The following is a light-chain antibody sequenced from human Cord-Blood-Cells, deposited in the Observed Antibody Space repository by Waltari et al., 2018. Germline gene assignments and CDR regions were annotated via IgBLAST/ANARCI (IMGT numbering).Light chain of an antibody. V-gene: IGLV1-47*01. CDR3: AAWDDSLSGWV. Sequence: QSVLTQPPSASGTPWQRVTISCSGSSSNIGSNYVYWYQQLPGTAPKLRIYRNNQRPSGVPDRFSGSKSGTSASLAISGLRSEDEADYYCAAWDDSLSGWVFGGGTKLTVL. J-gene: IGLJ3*02. CDR2: RNN. CDR1: SSNIGSNY.